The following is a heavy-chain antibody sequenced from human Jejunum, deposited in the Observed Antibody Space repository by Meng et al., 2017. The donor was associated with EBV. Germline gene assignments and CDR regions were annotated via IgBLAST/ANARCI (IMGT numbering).Heavy chain of an antibody. V-gene: IGHV1-3*01. Sequence: QVQPWQSGAEVHKPGASVKISCKASGYTFSSYPIHWVRPAPGQRPEWMGCINPGNGETEFSQKFQGRVTITRDTSATTAYMELTSLRSEDTAVYYCASRPGFNIGPFDYWGQGTLVTVSS. CDR3: ASRPGFNIGPFDY. D-gene: IGHD3/OR15-3a*01. CDR2: INPGNGET. J-gene: IGHJ4*02. CDR1: GYTFSSYP.